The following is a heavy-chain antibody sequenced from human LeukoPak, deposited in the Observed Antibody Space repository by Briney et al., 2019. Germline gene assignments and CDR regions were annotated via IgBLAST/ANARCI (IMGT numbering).Heavy chain of an antibody. CDR1: GGSISSSSYY. CDR2: IYYSGST. CDR3: ARDATGDPAYMDV. V-gene: IGHV4-39*07. D-gene: IGHD7-27*01. Sequence: SETLSLTCTVSGGSISSSSYYWGWIRQPPGKGLEWIGSIYYSGSTYYNPSLKSRVTISVDTSKNQFSLKLSSVTAADTAVYYCARDATGDPAYMDVWGKGTTVTVSS. J-gene: IGHJ6*03.